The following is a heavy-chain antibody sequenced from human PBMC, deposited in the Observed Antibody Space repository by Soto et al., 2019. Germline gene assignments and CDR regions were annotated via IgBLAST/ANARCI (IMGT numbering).Heavy chain of an antibody. D-gene: IGHD3-22*01. CDR1: GYTLTELS. J-gene: IGHJ4*02. CDR2: FDPEDGET. V-gene: IGHV1-24*01. CDR3: ATGPPFYDSSAYLGY. Sequence: ASVKVSCKVSGYTLTELSMHWVRQAPGKGIEWMGGFDPEDGETIYAQKFQGRVTMTEDTSTDTAYMELSSLRSEDTAVYYCATGPPFYDSSAYLGYWGQGTLVTVSS.